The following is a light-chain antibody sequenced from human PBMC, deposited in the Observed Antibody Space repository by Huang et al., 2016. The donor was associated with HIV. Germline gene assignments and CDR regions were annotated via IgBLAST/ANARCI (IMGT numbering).Light chain of an antibody. CDR2: GAA. CDR1: ESVGSS. V-gene: IGKV3-15*01. Sequence: EIVMTQSPATLSVSPGERVILSCMASESVGSSLAWYQQKPGQAPGLLIYGAATRASGVPPMFSGSASGTEFTLSISRLQSADVAVYYCKQYDKWPPLLTFGGGTKVEIK. CDR3: KQYDKWPPLLT. J-gene: IGKJ4*01.